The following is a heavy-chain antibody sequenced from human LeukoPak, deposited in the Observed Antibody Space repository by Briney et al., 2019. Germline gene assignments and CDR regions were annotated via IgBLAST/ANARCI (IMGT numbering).Heavy chain of an antibody. V-gene: IGHV4-59*12. D-gene: IGHD3-22*01. Sequence: SETLSLTCTVSGGSISSYYWSWIRQPPGKGLEWIGYIYYSGSTKYNPSLKSRVTISVDTSKNQFSLKLSSVTAADTAVYYCARDMSYYDSSGYYQSYNWFDPWGQGTLVTVSS. CDR2: IYYSGST. CDR1: GGSISSYY. J-gene: IGHJ5*02. CDR3: ARDMSYYDSSGYYQSYNWFDP.